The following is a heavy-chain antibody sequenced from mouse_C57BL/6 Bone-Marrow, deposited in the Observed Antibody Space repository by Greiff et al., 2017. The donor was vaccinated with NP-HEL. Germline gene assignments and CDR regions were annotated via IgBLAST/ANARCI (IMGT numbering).Heavy chain of an antibody. CDR1: GYTFTTYP. V-gene: IGHV1-47*01. CDR3: ARRSKFDYAMDY. Sequence: QVQLKESGAELVKPGASVKMSCKASGYTFTTYPIEWMKQSHGKCLEWIGNFHPYNDDTKYNEKFKGKATLSVEKSSSTVYLHLSRLTSDDSAVDYCARRSKFDYAMDYWGQGTPVTVSS. D-gene: IGHD1-1*01. CDR2: FHPYNDDT. J-gene: IGHJ4*01.